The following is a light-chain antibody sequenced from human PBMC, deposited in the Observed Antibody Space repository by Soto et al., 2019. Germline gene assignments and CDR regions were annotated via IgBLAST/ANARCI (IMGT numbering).Light chain of an antibody. J-gene: IGKJ5*01. CDR2: DAS. CDR3: QERSNWPPIT. V-gene: IGKV3D-20*02. CDR1: QSVSSSY. Sequence: EIVLTQSTGTLCLSPSERATLXCRPSQSVSSSYLAWYQQTPGQAPRLLIYDASNRATGVPARFSGSGSGTDFTLSISSLEPEDFAIYYCQERSNWPPITFGQGTRLEIK.